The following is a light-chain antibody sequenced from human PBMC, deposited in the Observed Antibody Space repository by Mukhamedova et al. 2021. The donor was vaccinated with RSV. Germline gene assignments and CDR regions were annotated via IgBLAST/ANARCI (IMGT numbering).Light chain of an antibody. J-gene: IGLJ2*01. CDR3: SSYTSSSTLGV. CDR2: DVS. Sequence: CTGTSSDVGGYNYVSWYQQHPGKAPKLMIYDVSNRPSGVSNRFSGSKSGNTASLTISGLQAEDEADYYCSSYTSSSTLGVFGGG. CDR1: SSDVGGYNY. V-gene: IGLV2-14*04.